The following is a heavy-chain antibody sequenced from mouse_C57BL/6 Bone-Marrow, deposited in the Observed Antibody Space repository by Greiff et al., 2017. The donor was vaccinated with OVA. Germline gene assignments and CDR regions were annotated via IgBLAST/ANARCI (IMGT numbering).Heavy chain of an antibody. Sequence: EVKLMESEGGLVQPGSSMKLSCTASGFTFSDYYMAWVRQVPEKGLEWVANINYDGSSTYYLDSLKSRFIISRDNATNILYLQMSSLKSEDTATYYCAGGGYSNYASYYAMDYWGQGTSVTVSS. CDR1: GFTFSDYY. D-gene: IGHD2-5*01. CDR3: AGGGYSNYASYYAMDY. CDR2: INYDGSST. J-gene: IGHJ4*01. V-gene: IGHV5-16*01.